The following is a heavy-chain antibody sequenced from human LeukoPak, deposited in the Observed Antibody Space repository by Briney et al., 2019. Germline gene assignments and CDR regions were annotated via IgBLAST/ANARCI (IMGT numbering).Heavy chain of an antibody. J-gene: IGHJ4*02. CDR2: IYYSGTT. V-gene: IGHV4-39*01. CDR1: GGSISSSTYD. D-gene: IGHD1-26*01. CDR3: ARHVRLGLELLDY. Sequence: PSXTQSLTCTVSGGSISSSTYDWGWIRQPPGKGLEGIGNIYYSGTTYYNPSLKSRVTIDVDTSKNQFSLKLSSVTAADTAVYYCARHVRLGLELLDYWGQGTLVTVSS.